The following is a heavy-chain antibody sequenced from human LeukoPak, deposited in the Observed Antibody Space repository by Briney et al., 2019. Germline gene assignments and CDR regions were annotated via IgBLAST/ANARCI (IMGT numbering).Heavy chain of an antibody. CDR1: GYTFTGYY. Sequence: GASVKVSCKASGYTFTGYYMHWVRQAPGQGLEWMGWINPNSGGTNYAQKFQGRVTMTRDTSISTAYMELSRLRSDDTAVYYCARDFIVLMSGDYYYYMDVWGKGTTVTVSS. CDR2: INPNSGGT. J-gene: IGHJ6*03. V-gene: IGHV1-2*02. D-gene: IGHD2-8*01. CDR3: ARDFIVLMSGDYYYYMDV.